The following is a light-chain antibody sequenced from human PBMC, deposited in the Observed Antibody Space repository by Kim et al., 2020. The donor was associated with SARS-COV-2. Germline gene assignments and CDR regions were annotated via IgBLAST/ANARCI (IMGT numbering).Light chain of an antibody. J-gene: IGKJ1*01. CDR1: QSVSSN. CDR2: GAS. V-gene: IGKV3-15*01. Sequence: SPGERATLSCRASQSVSSNLAWYQQKPGQAPRLLIYGASTRATGIPARFSGSGSGTEFTLTISSLQSEDFAVYYCQQYNNWPPVWTFGQGTKLEI. CDR3: QQYNNWPPVWT.